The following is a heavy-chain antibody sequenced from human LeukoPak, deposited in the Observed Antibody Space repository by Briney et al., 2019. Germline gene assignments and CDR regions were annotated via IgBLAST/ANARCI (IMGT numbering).Heavy chain of an antibody. V-gene: IGHV4-31*03. CDR3: ARVALGYCSGGSCYPGGFDY. CDR2: IYYSGST. Sequence: SQTLSLTCTVSGGSISSGGYYWSWIRQHPGKGLEWIGYIYYSGSTYYNPSLKSRVTISVDTSKNQFSLKLSSVTAADTAVYYCARVALGYCSGGSCYPGGFDYWGLGTPVIVSS. CDR1: GGSISSGGYY. J-gene: IGHJ4*02. D-gene: IGHD2-15*01.